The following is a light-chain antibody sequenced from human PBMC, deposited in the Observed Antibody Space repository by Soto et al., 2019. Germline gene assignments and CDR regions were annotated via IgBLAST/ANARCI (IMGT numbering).Light chain of an antibody. Sequence: DIQMNQSPSTLSASVGDRGTITCRASQSICSWLAWYQQRRGKAPKFXIYKASTLKSGVPSMFSGSGAGTECTLTISSLQPDDFATYYCQHYNSYSEAFGQGTKVDIK. CDR1: QSICSW. J-gene: IGKJ1*01. CDR3: QHYNSYSEA. V-gene: IGKV1-5*03. CDR2: KAS.